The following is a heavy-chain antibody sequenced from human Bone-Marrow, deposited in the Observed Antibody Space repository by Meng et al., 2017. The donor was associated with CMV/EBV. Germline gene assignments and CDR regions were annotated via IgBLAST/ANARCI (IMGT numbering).Heavy chain of an antibody. J-gene: IGHJ5*02. CDR2: ISAYNGNT. V-gene: IGHV1-18*01. D-gene: IGHD2-2*01. Sequence: ASVKVSCKASGGTFSRYAISWVRQAPGQGLEWMGWISAYNGNTNYAQKLQGRVTMTTDTSTSTAYMELRSLRSDDTAVYYCARDRGGYCSSTSCYPDPWGQGTLVTVSS. CDR1: GGTFSRYA. CDR3: ARDRGGYCSSTSCYPDP.